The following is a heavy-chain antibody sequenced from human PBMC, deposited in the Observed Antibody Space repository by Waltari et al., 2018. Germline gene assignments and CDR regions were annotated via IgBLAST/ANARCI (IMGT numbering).Heavy chain of an antibody. CDR3: ARLHSGSYFRQYSFDY. V-gene: IGHV4-31*02. D-gene: IGHD1-26*01. Sequence: CISHHQGKGLEWSGYIYYTGSTYYNPALQSRVTISVDTSKNQFSLKLSSVTAADTAVYSCARLHSGSYFRQYSFDYWGPGTLFTVS. CDR2: IYYTGST. J-gene: IGHJ4*02.